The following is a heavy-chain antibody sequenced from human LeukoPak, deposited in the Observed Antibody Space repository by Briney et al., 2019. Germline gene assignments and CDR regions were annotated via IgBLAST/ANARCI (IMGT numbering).Heavy chain of an antibody. CDR1: GDSISSSNW. V-gene: IGHV4-4*02. D-gene: IGHD3-10*01. CDR3: ARGLPRTYYYGSGSYYLDY. J-gene: IGHJ4*02. Sequence: PSETLSLTCAVSGDSISSSNWWSWVRQPPGKGLEWIGEIYHSGSTNYNPSLKSRVTISVDTSKNQFSLKLSSVTAADTAVYYCARGLPRTYYYGSGSYYLDYWGQGTLVTVSS. CDR2: IYHSGST.